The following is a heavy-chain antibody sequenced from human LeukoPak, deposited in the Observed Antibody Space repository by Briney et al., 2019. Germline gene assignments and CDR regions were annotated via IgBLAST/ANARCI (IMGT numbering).Heavy chain of an antibody. CDR1: GASISAFH. Sequence: SETLSLTCTVSGASISAFHWAWFRQPAGKGLEWLGLIYSSGSTLFNPSLKSRVAMSVDLTKNQLSLKLTSVTAADTGMYYCARKDGDYWGRGTLVTVSS. CDR2: IYSSGST. CDR3: ARKDGDY. J-gene: IGHJ4*02. V-gene: IGHV4-4*07.